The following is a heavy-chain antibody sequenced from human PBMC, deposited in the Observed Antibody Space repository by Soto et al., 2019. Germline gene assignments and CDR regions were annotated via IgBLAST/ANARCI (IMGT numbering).Heavy chain of an antibody. D-gene: IGHD5-12*01. CDR2: IFPIVDTS. Sequence: QVQLVQSGAEVRQPASSVKVSCKTSGGTFSSYAISWVRQAPGQGLEWMGEIFPIVDTSTYAQKFEGRVTITADESTSTVYMELSSLRSDDTAVYYCVRVVAIPGYPDNGGQGNLVTVSS. V-gene: IGHV1-69*12. J-gene: IGHJ4*02. CDR3: VRVVAIPGYPDN. CDR1: GGTFSSYA.